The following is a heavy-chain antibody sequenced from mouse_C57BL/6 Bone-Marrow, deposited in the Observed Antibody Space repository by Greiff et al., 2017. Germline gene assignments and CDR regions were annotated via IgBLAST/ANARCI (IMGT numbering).Heavy chain of an antibody. CDR1: GYTFTPYW. J-gene: IGHJ3*01. D-gene: IGHD2-4*01. Sequence: QVQLQQPGAELVMPGASVKLSCKASGYTFTPYWMHWVKQRPGQGLEWIGEFDPSDSYTTYNQELKGKSPLTVDKASSTAYMQLSSLICEDSAVYYCALEDYVLFAYWGQGTLVTVSA. V-gene: IGHV1-69*01. CDR2: FDPSDSYT. CDR3: ALEDYVLFAY.